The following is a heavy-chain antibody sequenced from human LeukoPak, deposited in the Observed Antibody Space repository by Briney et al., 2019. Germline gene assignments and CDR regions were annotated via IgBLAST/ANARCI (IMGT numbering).Heavy chain of an antibody. CDR2: IIPIFGTA. D-gene: IGHD6-13*01. J-gene: IGHJ4*02. CDR1: GGTFSSYA. Sequence: SVKVSCKASGGTFSSYAISWVRQAPGQGLEWMGGIIPIFGTANYAQKFQGRVTITADESTSTAYMELSSLRSEDTAVYYCASGDSSSWYGPKFDYWGQGTLVTVSS. V-gene: IGHV1-69*01. CDR3: ASGDSSSWYGPKFDY.